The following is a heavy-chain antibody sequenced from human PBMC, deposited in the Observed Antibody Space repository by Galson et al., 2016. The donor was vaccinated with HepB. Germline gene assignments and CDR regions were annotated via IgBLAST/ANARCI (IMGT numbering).Heavy chain of an antibody. CDR2: INWKGGRT. Sequence: SLRLSCAASGFTSDDYAMSWVRQAPGKGLEWVSGINWKGGRTGYADSVKGRFTISRDNAKNSLYLQMNSLRAEDTALYHCARVHMAAAGFGGMDVWGQGTTVTVSS. V-gene: IGHV3-20*01. D-gene: IGHD6-13*01. J-gene: IGHJ6*02. CDR3: ARVHMAAAGFGGMDV. CDR1: GFTSDDYA.